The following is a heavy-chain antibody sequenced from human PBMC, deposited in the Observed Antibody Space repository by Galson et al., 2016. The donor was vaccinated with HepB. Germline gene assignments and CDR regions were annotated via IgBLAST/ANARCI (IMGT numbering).Heavy chain of an antibody. CDR3: AGDASGSCRWEF. Sequence: SLRLSCAASGFSFGDHYMDWVRQAPGKGLEWVGRSRNEAYRYTTEYAASVKGRFTISRDDSKDSVYLQMNSLKTEDTAVYYVAGDASGSCRWEFWGQGTLVTVSS. J-gene: IGHJ4*02. CDR1: GFSFGDHY. V-gene: IGHV3-72*01. CDR2: SRNEAYRYTT. D-gene: IGHD3-10*01.